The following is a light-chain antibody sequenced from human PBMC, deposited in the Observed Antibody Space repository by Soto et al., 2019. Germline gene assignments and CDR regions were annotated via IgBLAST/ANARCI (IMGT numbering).Light chain of an antibody. V-gene: IGLV2-14*03. Sequence: LTQPASVSGSPGQSITISCAGTSADIGAFNYVSWYQHHPGKAPKLLIYDVSDRPSGVSTRFSASKSGNTASLTISGLQAEDEADYYCCSYAGSSTFSYVFGTGTKVTVL. J-gene: IGLJ1*01. CDR3: CSYAGSSTFSYV. CDR1: SADIGAFNY. CDR2: DVS.